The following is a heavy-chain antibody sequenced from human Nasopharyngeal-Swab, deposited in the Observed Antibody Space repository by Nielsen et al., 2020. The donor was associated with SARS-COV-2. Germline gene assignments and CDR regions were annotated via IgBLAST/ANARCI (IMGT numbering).Heavy chain of an antibody. CDR1: GGSFSGYY. Sequence: SETLSLTCAVYGGSFSGYYWSWIRQPPGKGLEWIGEINHSGSTKYNPSLKSRVTISVDTSKNQFSLKLSSVTAADTAVYYCARGDLGIAVAKQPFDYWGQGTLVTVSS. CDR3: ARGDLGIAVAKQPFDY. CDR2: INHSGST. D-gene: IGHD6-19*01. J-gene: IGHJ4*02. V-gene: IGHV4-34*01.